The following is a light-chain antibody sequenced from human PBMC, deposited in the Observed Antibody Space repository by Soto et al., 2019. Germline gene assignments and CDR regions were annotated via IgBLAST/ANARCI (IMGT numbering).Light chain of an antibody. CDR3: QQRSNWPPT. Sequence: EVVLTQSPATLSLSPGERATLSCRASQRVGRYLAWYQHKPGQAPRLLIYDASNRATGIPARFSGSGSGTDFTLTISSLEPEDFAVYYCQQRSNWPPTFGPGTKVDSK. J-gene: IGKJ3*01. V-gene: IGKV3-11*01. CDR1: QRVGRY. CDR2: DAS.